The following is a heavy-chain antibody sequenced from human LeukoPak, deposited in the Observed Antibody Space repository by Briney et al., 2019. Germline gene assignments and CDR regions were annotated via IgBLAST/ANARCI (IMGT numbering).Heavy chain of an antibody. D-gene: IGHD2-8*01. Sequence: GGSLRLSCVVSGISLSNYAMPWVRQAPGKGLEWVAYISQKGGSTTYADSVKGRFTISGDTSMNTPYLELNNLRAEDTAVYFCAKRGVGIRVILVLGYHQGAYHDAFWGEGVLGTVSS. J-gene: IGHJ4*02. V-gene: IGHV3-23*01. CDR2: ISQKGGST. CDR3: AKRGVGIRVILVLGYHQGAYHDAF. CDR1: GISLSNYA.